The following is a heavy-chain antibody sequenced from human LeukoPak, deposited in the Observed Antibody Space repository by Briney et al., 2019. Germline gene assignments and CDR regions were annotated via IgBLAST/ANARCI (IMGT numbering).Heavy chain of an antibody. CDR3: ARDEVTSGGGLES. J-gene: IGHJ4*02. Sequence: PGGSLRLSRAASGFAVNTKFMHWVRQAPGKGLEWISVIYSGGLTYYADSVEGRFTISRDNSKNTLYLYMNSLRAEDTAVYYCARDEVTSGGGLESWGQGALVIVSS. CDR2: IYSGGLT. V-gene: IGHV3-53*01. CDR1: GFAVNTKF. D-gene: IGHD3-16*01.